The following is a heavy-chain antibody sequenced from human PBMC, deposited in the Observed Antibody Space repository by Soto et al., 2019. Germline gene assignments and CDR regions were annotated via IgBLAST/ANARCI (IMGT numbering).Heavy chain of an antibody. J-gene: IGHJ6*02. V-gene: IGHV4-30-4*01. D-gene: IGHD1-26*01. CDR2: IYCSGST. CDR1: GGSINSGDYH. CDR3: AKWEGLGSDYYYYAMDV. Sequence: PSETLSLTCTVSGGSINSGDYHWSWIRQSPGKGLEWIGAIYCSGSTYYNPSLKSRIRISVDTSKNQFSLKVNSVTAADTAVYYCAKWEGLGSDYYYYAMDVWGQGTTVTVSS.